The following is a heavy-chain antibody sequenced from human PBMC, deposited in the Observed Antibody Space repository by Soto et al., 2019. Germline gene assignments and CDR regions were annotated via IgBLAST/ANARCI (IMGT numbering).Heavy chain of an antibody. V-gene: IGHV3-48*02. CDR2: IIISSSTI. Sequence: GETPNISCAASGFTFSSSNMNSVSQALWKGREWVSSIIISSSTIYYADSVKGRFTISRDNAKNSLYLQMNSLRDEDTAVYYCARPLGYSYVLPDYWGQGTLVTVSS. J-gene: IGHJ4*02. CDR1: GFTFSSSN. D-gene: IGHD5-18*01. CDR3: ARPLGYSYVLPDY.